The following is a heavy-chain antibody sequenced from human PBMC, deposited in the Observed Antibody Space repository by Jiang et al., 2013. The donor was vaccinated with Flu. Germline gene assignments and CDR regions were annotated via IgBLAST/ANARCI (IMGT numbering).Heavy chain of an antibody. CDR1: GGTFSSYA. Sequence: GAEVKKPGSSVKVSCKASGGTFSSYAISWVRQAPGQGLEWMGGIIPIFGTANYAQKFQGRVTITADESTSTAYMELSSLRSEDTAVYYCASDLCSSTSCYVSGDYYYYMDVWGKGTTVTVSS. CDR2: IIPIFGTA. CDR3: ASDLCSSTSCYVSGDYYYYMDV. J-gene: IGHJ6*03. D-gene: IGHD2-2*01. V-gene: IGHV1-69*01.